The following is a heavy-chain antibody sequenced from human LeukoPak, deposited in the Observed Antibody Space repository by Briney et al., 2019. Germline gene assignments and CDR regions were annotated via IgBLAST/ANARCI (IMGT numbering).Heavy chain of an antibody. V-gene: IGHV1-18*01. Sequence: ASVKVSCKASGYTFTTFGVTWVRQAPRQGLEWMGWISAYNGDTNYAQKFQGRITMTTDTSTSTAYMELRSLRSDDTAVYYCARSPWGVAPFDYWGQGTLVTVSS. CDR2: ISAYNGDT. D-gene: IGHD3-10*01. CDR1: GYTFTTFG. CDR3: ARSPWGVAPFDY. J-gene: IGHJ4*02.